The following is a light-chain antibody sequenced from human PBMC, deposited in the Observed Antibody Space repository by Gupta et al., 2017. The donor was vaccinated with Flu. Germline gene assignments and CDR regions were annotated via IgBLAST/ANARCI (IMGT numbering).Light chain of an antibody. J-gene: IGLJ2*01. Sequence: QSALTQPASLSRSPGQSIPISCTGTSSDVGCYNDVSWYQHHPGKAPKLMIYEVTTPPSGVSKLFSGSKAGNAASLTISGLQGEDEADYYCISYTSIRPMVFGGGTKLTVL. CDR1: SSDVGCYND. CDR3: ISYTSIRPMV. CDR2: EVT. V-gene: IGLV2-14*01.